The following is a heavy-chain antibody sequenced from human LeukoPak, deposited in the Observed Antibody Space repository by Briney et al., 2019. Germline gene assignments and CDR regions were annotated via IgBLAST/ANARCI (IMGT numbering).Heavy chain of an antibody. CDR1: GFTFSSYW. V-gene: IGHV3-74*01. CDR3: ARWWLRSGDY. J-gene: IGHJ4*02. Sequence: RGSLRLSCAASGFTFSSYWMHWVRQAPGKGLVWVSRINSDGRSTTYADSVKGRYTMSRDNAKNTVYLQMNSLRAEDTAVYFCARWWLRSGDYWGQGTLVTVSS. D-gene: IGHD5-12*01. CDR2: INSDGRST.